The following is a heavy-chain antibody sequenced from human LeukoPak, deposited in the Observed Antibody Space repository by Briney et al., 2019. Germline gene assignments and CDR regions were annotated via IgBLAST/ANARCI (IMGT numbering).Heavy chain of an antibody. CDR1: GFIFSSYG. CDR3: ARWEGAAGFDY. V-gene: IGHV3-33*01. J-gene: IGHJ4*02. Sequence: GGSLRLSCAASGFIFSSYGMHWVRQAPGKGLEWVAVIWYDGSNKYYADSVKGRFSISRDNSKNTLYLQMNSLRAEDTAVYYCARWEGAAGFDYWGQGTLVTVPS. D-gene: IGHD1-26*01. CDR2: IWYDGSNK.